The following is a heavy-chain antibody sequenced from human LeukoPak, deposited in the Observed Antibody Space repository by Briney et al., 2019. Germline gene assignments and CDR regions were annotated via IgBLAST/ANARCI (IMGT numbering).Heavy chain of an antibody. CDR3: ARDQGSGWSI. Sequence: GASVKVSCKASGGTFSSYAISWVRQAPGQGLEWMGWISGNNGNINYAQKLQGRVTMTTDTSTSTAYMELRSLRSDDTAVYYCARDQGSGWSIWGQGTLVTVSS. V-gene: IGHV1-18*01. CDR1: GGTFSSYA. CDR2: ISGNNGNI. J-gene: IGHJ4*02. D-gene: IGHD6-19*01.